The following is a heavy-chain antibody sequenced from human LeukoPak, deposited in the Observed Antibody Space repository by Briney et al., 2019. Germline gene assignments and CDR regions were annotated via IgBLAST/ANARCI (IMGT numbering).Heavy chain of an antibody. D-gene: IGHD3-10*01. Sequence: PGGSLRLSCAASGFTVSSNYMSWVRQAPGKGLEWVSVIYSGGSTYYADSVKGRFTISRDNSKNTLYLQMYSLRAEDTAVYYCAREVREDYYMDVWGKGTTVTVSS. J-gene: IGHJ6*03. CDR1: GFTVSSNY. CDR3: AREVREDYYMDV. CDR2: IYSGGST. V-gene: IGHV3-53*01.